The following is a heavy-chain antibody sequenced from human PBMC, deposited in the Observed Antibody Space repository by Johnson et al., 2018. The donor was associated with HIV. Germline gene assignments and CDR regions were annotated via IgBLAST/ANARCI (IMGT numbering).Heavy chain of an antibody. V-gene: IGHV3-20*04. CDR2: INWNGGGT. D-gene: IGHD3-16*01. CDR3: AKGRGSPPGAFVS. J-gene: IGHJ3*02. Sequence: EVQLVESGGGVVQPGRSLRLSCAASGITFDDYGVSWVRQTPGKGLEWVSGINWNGGGTGYADSVKGRFTITRDNSKNTLYLQMNSLRAEDTAVYYCAKGRGSPPGAFVSWGQGTMVTVSS. CDR1: GITFDDYG.